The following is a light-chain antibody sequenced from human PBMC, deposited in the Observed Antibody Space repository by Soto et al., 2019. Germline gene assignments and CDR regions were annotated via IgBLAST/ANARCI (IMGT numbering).Light chain of an antibody. J-gene: IGKJ2*01. CDR1: QSIRRF. CDR3: HQSYSTRV. CDR2: GAS. Sequence: DIQMTQSPSSLSASVGDRVTITCRASQSIRRFLNWYQQKPGKAPKLLIYGASSLQSGVPSRFSGNGSGTDFTLTISSLQPEDFATYYCHQSYSTRVFGQGTKLEIK. V-gene: IGKV1-39*01.